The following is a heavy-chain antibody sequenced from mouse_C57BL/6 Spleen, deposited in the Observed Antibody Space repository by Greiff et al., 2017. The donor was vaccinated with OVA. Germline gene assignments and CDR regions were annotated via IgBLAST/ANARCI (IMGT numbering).Heavy chain of an antibody. J-gene: IGHJ1*03. Sequence: EVKLMESGEGLVKPGGSLKLSCAASGFTFSSYAMSWVRQTPEKRLEWVAYISSGGDYIYYADTVKGRFTISRDNARNTLYLQMSSLKSEDTAMYYCTRVYDGYMLWYFDVWGTGTTVTVSS. CDR2: ISSGGDYI. CDR3: TRVYDGYMLWYFDV. V-gene: IGHV5-9-1*02. CDR1: GFTFSSYA. D-gene: IGHD2-3*01.